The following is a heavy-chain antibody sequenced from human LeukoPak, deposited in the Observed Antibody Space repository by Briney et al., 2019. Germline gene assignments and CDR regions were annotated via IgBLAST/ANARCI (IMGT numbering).Heavy chain of an antibody. D-gene: IGHD3-10*01. CDR2: ISGSGGST. V-gene: IGHV3-23*01. CDR3: AKDRRTMVRGVISGFDY. J-gene: IGHJ4*02. Sequence: GGSLRLSCAASGFTFSSYAMSWVRQAPGKGLEWASAISGSGGSTYYADSVKGRFTISRDNSKNTLYLQMNSLRAEDTAVYYCAKDRRTMVRGVISGFDYWGQGTLVTVSS. CDR1: GFTFSSYA.